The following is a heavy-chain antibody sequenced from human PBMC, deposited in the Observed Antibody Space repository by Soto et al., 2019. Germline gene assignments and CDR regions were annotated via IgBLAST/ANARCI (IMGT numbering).Heavy chain of an antibody. Sequence: SETLSLTCTVSRGSISSYYWSWIRQPPGKGLEWIGYIYYSGTTNYNPSLKSRVTMSVDTSRNQFSLKLTSVTAADTAVYYCARDPPDDDSDFDYWDQGTLVTVSS. D-gene: IGHD4-17*01. CDR3: ARDPPDDDSDFDY. V-gene: IGHV4-59*01. CDR1: RGSISSYY. CDR2: IYYSGTT. J-gene: IGHJ4*02.